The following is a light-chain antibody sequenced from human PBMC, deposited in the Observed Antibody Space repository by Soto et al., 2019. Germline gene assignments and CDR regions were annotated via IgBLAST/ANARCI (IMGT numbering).Light chain of an antibody. CDR3: QQYGKSPGT. V-gene: IGKV3D-15*01. J-gene: IGKJ1*01. Sequence: EIVMTQSPATLSVSPGERATLSCRASQSVSSNLAWYQQKPGQAPRLLIYGASIRSTGIPDRFSGSGSGTEFTLTISRLETEDFAVYYCQQYGKSPGTFGQGTKVE. CDR1: QSVSSN. CDR2: GAS.